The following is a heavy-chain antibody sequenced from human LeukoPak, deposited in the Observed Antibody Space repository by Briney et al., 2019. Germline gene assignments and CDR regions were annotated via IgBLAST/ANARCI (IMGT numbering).Heavy chain of an antibody. CDR1: GGSISSSSYY. CDR2: IYYSGST. D-gene: IGHD2-21*01. CDR3: ARRAYCGGDCYSYFDY. Sequence: SETLSLTCTVSGGSISSSSYYWGWIRQPPGKGLEWIGSIYYSGSTYYNPSLKSRVTISVDTSKNQFSLKLSSVTAADTAVYYCARRAYCGGDCYSYFDYWGQGTLVTVSS. J-gene: IGHJ4*02. V-gene: IGHV4-39*01.